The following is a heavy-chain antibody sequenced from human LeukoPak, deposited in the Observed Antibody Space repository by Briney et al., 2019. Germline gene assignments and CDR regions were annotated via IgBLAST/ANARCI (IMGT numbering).Heavy chain of an antibody. Sequence: GESLQISCKGSGYGFTSYWIGWVRQMPGKGPEWMGIIYPGDSDTRYSPSFQGQVTISADKSISTAYLQWSSLKASDTAMYYCARLRWITVGWYFDLWGRGTLVTVSS. J-gene: IGHJ2*01. V-gene: IGHV5-51*01. CDR1: GYGFTSYW. CDR3: ARLRWITVGWYFDL. CDR2: IYPGDSDT. D-gene: IGHD4-23*01.